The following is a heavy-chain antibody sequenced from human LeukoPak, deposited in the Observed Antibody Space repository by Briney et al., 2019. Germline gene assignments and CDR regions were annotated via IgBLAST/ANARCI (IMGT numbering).Heavy chain of an antibody. CDR3: ARGDSSGYGPDH. CDR2: IWYDGSKE. D-gene: IGHD3-22*01. J-gene: IGHJ5*02. V-gene: IGHV3-33*01. CDR1: GFTFSSNG. Sequence: GGSLRLSCAASGFTFSSNGMHWVRQAPGKGLEWVAIIWYDGSKEYYADSVKGRFTISRDNSKNTVYLQMNSVRAEDTAVYYCARGDSSGYGPDHWGQGTLVTVSS.